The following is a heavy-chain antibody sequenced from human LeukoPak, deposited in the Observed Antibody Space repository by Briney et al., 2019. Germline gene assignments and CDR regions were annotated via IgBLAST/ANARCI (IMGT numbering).Heavy chain of an antibody. Sequence: ASVKVSCKASGYTFTSFGISWVRQAPGQGLEWTGWIGAYNGNTNYAQKFQGRVTMTTDTSTSTAYMELRSLRSDDTAVYYCAREKNYGMDVWGQGTTVTVSS. CDR1: GYTFTSFG. V-gene: IGHV1-18*01. CDR3: AREKNYGMDV. D-gene: IGHD2/OR15-2a*01. J-gene: IGHJ6*02. CDR2: IGAYNGNT.